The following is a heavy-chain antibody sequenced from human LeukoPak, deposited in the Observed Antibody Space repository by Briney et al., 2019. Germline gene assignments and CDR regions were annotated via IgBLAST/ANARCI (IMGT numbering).Heavy chain of an antibody. J-gene: IGHJ4*02. CDR2: ISSSGSTI. CDR1: GFTFSDYY. CDR3: AREMPPMVRGVIGY. V-gene: IGHV3-11*01. Sequence: PGGSLRLSCAASGFTFSDYYMSWIRQAPGKGLEWVSYISSSGSTIYYADPVKGRFTISRDNAKNSLYLQMNSLRAEDTAVYYCAREMPPMVRGVIGYWGQGTLVTVSS. D-gene: IGHD3-10*01.